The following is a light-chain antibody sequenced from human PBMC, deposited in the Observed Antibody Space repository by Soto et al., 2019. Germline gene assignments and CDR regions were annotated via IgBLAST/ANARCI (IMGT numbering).Light chain of an antibody. CDR1: TSNIRNNY. V-gene: IGLV1-51*02. Sequence: QSVLTQPPSVSAAPGQKVTISCSGSTSNIRNNYVSWYQQLPGTAPKLLIYENDKRPSWIPDRFSGSKSGASATLGITGLQTGDEADYYCGTWYTSLSSVVFGGGTQLTVL. CDR2: END. J-gene: IGLJ7*01. CDR3: GTWYTSLSSVV.